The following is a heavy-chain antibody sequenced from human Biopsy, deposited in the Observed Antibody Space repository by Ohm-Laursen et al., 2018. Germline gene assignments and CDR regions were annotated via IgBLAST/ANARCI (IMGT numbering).Heavy chain of an antibody. V-gene: IGHV1-2*02. CDR2: IDTINGGA. CDR1: GYTFTDYY. D-gene: IGHD3-22*01. Sequence: SVKVSCKASGYTFTDYYVHWVRQAPGHGLEWMGWIDTINGGARYAQKFQGRVTMTRDTSISTAYVDLSSLRSDDTAVYYCTSGGYYYDSLAYYYWFDPWGQGTVVTVSS. CDR3: TSGGYYYDSLAYYYWFDP. J-gene: IGHJ5*02.